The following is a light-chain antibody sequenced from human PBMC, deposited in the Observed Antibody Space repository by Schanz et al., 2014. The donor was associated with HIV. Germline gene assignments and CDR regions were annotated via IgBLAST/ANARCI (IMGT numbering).Light chain of an antibody. CDR3: HHYGDTRGT. V-gene: IGKV3-20*01. CDR1: QSVTRNF. CDR2: GAS. J-gene: IGKJ4*02. Sequence: ETVLTQSPGSLSLSPGERVTLSCRASQSVTRNFLAWYQHKPGQAPRRVISGASSRAAGIPDRFSGSGSGTAFTLTINTLGPDDVAMYYCHHYGDTRGTFGVGTEVHIK.